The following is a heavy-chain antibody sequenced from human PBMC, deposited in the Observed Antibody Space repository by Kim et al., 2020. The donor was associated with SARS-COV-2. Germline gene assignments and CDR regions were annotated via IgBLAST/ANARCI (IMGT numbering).Heavy chain of an antibody. D-gene: IGHD1-26*01. Sequence: GGSLRLSCAASGFTFSSYGMHWVRQAPGKGLEWVAVIWYDGSNKYYADSVKGRFTISRDNSKNTLYLQMNSLRAEDTAVYYCASAELGVIVGATTLLRWGQGTMVTVSS. CDR3: ASAELGVIVGATTLLR. CDR1: GFTFSSYG. J-gene: IGHJ3*01. V-gene: IGHV3-33*01. CDR2: IWYDGSNK.